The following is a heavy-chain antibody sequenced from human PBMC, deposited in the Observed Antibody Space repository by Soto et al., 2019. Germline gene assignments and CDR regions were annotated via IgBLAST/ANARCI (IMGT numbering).Heavy chain of an antibody. CDR2: INSDGSST. CDR1: GFTFSSYW. Sequence: GGSLRLSCAASGFTFSSYWMHWVRQAPGKGLVWVSRINSDGSSTSYADSVKGRFTISRDNAKNTLYLQMNSLRAEDTAVYYCASFNWDDAFDILGQVTMVTVSS. V-gene: IGHV3-74*01. CDR3: ASFNWDDAFDI. J-gene: IGHJ3*02. D-gene: IGHD7-27*01.